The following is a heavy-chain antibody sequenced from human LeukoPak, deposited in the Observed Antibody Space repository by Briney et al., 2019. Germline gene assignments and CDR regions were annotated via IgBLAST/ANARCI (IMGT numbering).Heavy chain of an antibody. Sequence: GGSLRLSCAASGLSFSSFAMSWVRQGPARGLERVSSIGGNGETFYADSMKGRFTLSSDSSRNTVYFQLNNLRVEDTAIYYCAKASWVSSTDAVRWGQGTLVTVSS. CDR3: AKASWVSSTDAVR. J-gene: IGHJ4*02. V-gene: IGHV3-23*01. D-gene: IGHD3-16*01. CDR1: GLSFSSFA. CDR2: IGGNGET.